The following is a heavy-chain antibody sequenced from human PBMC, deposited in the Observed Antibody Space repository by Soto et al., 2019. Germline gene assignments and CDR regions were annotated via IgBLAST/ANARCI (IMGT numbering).Heavy chain of an antibody. V-gene: IGHV4-31*03. D-gene: IGHD3-10*01. J-gene: IGHJ1*01. CDR3: VRGVLS. CDR1: GCPISRGGYL. Sequence: QVQLQESGPGLVKASQTLSLTCNFPGCPISRGGYLLTWIRPHPGKGPGWVGNNHHSGSTFYNPSLKSRVSISVDTSKNQFSLKLSSVTAADTAVYFCVRGVLSWGQGTLVTVSS. CDR2: NHHSGST.